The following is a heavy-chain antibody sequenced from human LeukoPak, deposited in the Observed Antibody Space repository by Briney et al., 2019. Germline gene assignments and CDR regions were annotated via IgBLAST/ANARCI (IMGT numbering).Heavy chain of an antibody. Sequence: GGSLRLSCAASGFIFNTYAMTWVRQSPGKGLEWVSAISGGARSTYYADSVKGRFTISRDNARNSLFLQMNSLRAEDTAAYYCARDILGSQTPFDYWGQGTLVTVSS. CDR2: ISGGARST. CDR3: ARDILGSQTPFDY. CDR1: GFIFNTYA. D-gene: IGHD1-26*01. V-gene: IGHV3-23*01. J-gene: IGHJ4*02.